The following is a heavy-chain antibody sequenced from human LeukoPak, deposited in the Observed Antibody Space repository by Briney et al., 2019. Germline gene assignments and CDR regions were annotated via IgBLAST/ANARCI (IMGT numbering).Heavy chain of an antibody. V-gene: IGHV4-59*01. D-gene: IGHD3-16*01. J-gene: IGHJ4*02. CDR1: GGSISSYY. CDR3: ARVGGDFGNDY. Sequence: SETLSLTCTVSGGSISSYYWSWIRQPPGKGLEWIGYIYYSGSTNYNPSLKSRVTISVDTSKNQFSLKLSSVTAADTAVYYCARVGGDFGNDYWGQGTLVTVSS. CDR2: IYYSGST.